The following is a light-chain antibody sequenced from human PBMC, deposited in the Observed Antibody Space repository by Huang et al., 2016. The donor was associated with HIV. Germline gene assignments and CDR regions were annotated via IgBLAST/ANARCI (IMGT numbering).Light chain of an antibody. J-gene: IGKJ2*01. Sequence: DIQMTQSPSSLSASVGDTVTITCQASQDISNYLNWYQQKPGRAPTVLIYDASNLETGVPSRCTGSGSGTDFTFSISSLQPEDVATYYCQQYDDLLYTFGQGTKLEIK. CDR3: QQYDDLLYT. CDR1: QDISNY. CDR2: DAS. V-gene: IGKV1-33*01.